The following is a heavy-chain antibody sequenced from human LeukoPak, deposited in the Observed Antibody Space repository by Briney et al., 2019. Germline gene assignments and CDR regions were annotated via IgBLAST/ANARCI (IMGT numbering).Heavy chain of an antibody. J-gene: IGHJ4*02. Sequence: PSETLPLTCAVYGGSFSGYYWSWIRQPPGKGLEWIGEINHSGSTNYNPSLKSRVTISVDTSKNQFSLKLSSVTAADTAVYYCARNIVEAPIDWGQGTLVTVSS. V-gene: IGHV4-34*01. CDR2: INHSGST. CDR3: ARNIVEAPID. CDR1: GGSFSGYY. D-gene: IGHD3-16*02.